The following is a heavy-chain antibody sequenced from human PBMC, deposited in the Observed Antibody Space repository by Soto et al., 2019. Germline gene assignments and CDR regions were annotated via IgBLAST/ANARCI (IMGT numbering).Heavy chain of an antibody. CDR1: GVTFSSYA. Sequence: GGSLRLSCAASGVTFSSYAMSWVLQAPGKGLEWVSAISGSGGSTYYADSVKGRFTISRDNSKNTLYLQMNSLRAEDTAVYYCAKDLLTWPRYFDYWGQGTLVTVSS. D-gene: IGHD3-16*01. CDR3: AKDLLTWPRYFDY. J-gene: IGHJ4*02. CDR2: ISGSGGST. V-gene: IGHV3-23*01.